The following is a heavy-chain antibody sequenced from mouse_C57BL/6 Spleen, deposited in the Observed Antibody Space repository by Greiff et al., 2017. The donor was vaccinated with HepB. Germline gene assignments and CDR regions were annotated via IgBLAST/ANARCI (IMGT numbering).Heavy chain of an antibody. D-gene: IGHD1-1*01. CDR3: TRTSYYRAMDY. CDR1: GYTFTDYE. Sequence: VQLQQSGAELVRPGASVTLSCKASGYTFTDYEMHWVKQTPVHGLEWIGAIDPETGGTAYNQKFKGKAILTADKSSSTAYMELRSLTSEDSAVYYCTRTSYYRAMDYWGQGTSVTVSS. CDR2: IDPETGGT. V-gene: IGHV1-15*01. J-gene: IGHJ4*01.